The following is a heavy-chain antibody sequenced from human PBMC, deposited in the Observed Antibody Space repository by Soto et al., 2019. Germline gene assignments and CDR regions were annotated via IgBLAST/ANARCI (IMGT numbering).Heavy chain of an antibody. J-gene: IGHJ5*02. CDR1: GGTFSSYA. Sequence: ASVKVSCKASGGTFSSYAISWVRQAPGRGLEWMGGIIPIFGTANYAQKFQGRVTITADESTSTAYMELSSLRSEDTAVYYCARVEYKWNYVPIDTWGQGTLVTVSS. D-gene: IGHD1-7*01. CDR2: IIPIFGTA. CDR3: ARVEYKWNYVPIDT. V-gene: IGHV1-69*13.